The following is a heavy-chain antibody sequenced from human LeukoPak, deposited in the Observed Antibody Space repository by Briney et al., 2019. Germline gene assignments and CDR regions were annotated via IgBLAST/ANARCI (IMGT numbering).Heavy chain of an antibody. D-gene: IGHD6-6*01. J-gene: IGHJ4*02. CDR3: AKEGGPARPGLDS. V-gene: IGHV4-59*11. CDR2: IYHTGST. CDR1: GASMSSHY. Sequence: PSETLSLTCTVSGASMSSHYWTSMRQDPGTGLEWIGNIYHTGSTSYNPALESRVTISLDTSNNQFSLKLTSVTAADTAVYYCAKEGGPARPGLDSWGQGTLVTVSS.